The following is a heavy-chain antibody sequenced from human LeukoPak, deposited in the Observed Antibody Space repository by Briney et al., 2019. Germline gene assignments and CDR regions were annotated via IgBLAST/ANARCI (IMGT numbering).Heavy chain of an antibody. J-gene: IGHJ3*02. CDR3: TRGGDPGAFDI. D-gene: IGHD3-10*01. CDR1: GGSVSSGSYY. CDR2: IYYSGST. Sequence: SETLSLTCTASGGSVSSGSYYWSWIRPPPGKGLEWIGYIYYSGSTNYNPSVKSRVTISLDTSKNQSSLKLTSVTAADTAVYYCTRGGDPGAFDIWGQGTMVTVSS. V-gene: IGHV4-61*01.